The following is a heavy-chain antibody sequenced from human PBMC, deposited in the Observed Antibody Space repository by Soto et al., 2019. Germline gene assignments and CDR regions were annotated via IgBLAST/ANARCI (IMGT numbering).Heavy chain of an antibody. V-gene: IGHV1-2*04. CDR3: AKQEYSSPPGAFDI. CDR1: GYTFTGYY. J-gene: IGHJ3*02. Sequence: ASVKVSCKASGYTFTGYYMHWVRQAPGQGLEWMGWINPNSGGTNYAQKFQGWVTMTRDTSISTAYMELSRLRSDDTAVYYCAKQEYSSPPGAFDIWGQGTMVTVSS. D-gene: IGHD6-6*01. CDR2: INPNSGGT.